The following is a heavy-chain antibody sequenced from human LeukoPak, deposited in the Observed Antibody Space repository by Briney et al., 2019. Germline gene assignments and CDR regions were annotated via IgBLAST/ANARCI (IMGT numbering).Heavy chain of an antibody. CDR3: ARGFGAFDI. J-gene: IGHJ3*02. CDR2: IYYSGST. D-gene: IGHD3-10*01. V-gene: IGHV4-59*01. Sequence: SETLSLTCTVSGGSISSYYWSWIRQPPGKGLEWIGYIYYSGSTNYNPFLKSRVTISVDTSKNQFSLKLSSVTAADTAVYYCARGFGAFDIWGQGTMVTVSS. CDR1: GGSISSYY.